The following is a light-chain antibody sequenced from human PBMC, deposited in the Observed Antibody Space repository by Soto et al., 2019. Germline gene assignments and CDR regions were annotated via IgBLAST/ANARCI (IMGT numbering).Light chain of an antibody. CDR3: HSYDRSLSGSV. J-gene: IGLJ3*02. CDR1: SSDVGGYDY. Sequence: QSALTQPPSASGSPGQSVTISCTGTSSDVGGYDYVSWYQQYPGKTPKLMIFGVTKRPSGVPDRFSGSKSGNTASLTVSGLQAEDEADYYCHSYDRSLSGSVFGGGTKVTVL. V-gene: IGLV2-8*01. CDR2: GVT.